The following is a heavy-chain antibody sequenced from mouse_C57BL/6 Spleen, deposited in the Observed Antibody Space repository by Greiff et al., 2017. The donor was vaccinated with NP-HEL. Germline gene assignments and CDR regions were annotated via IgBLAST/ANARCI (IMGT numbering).Heavy chain of an antibody. CDR3: ARNYYGNSFAY. Sequence: QVQLQQPGAELVRPGSSVKLSCKASGYTFTSYWMDWVKQRPGQGLEWIGNIYPSDSETHYNQKFKDKATLTVDKSSSTAYMQLSSLTSEDSAVYDCARNYYGNSFAYWGQGTLVTVSA. V-gene: IGHV1-61*01. CDR1: GYTFTSYW. D-gene: IGHD2-1*01. CDR2: IYPSDSET. J-gene: IGHJ3*01.